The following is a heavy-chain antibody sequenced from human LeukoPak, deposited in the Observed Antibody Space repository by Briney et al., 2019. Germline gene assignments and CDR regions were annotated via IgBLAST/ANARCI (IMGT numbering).Heavy chain of an antibody. V-gene: IGHV3-30*02. CDR3: AKLPDYYGSGSYRGDIDY. Sequence: GGSLRLSCAASGFTFSSYGMHWVRQAPGKGLEWVAFIRYDGSNKYYADSVKGRFTISRDNSKNTLYLQMNSLRAEDTAVYYCAKLPDYYGSGSYRGDIDYWGQGTLVTVSS. CDR1: GFTFSSYG. D-gene: IGHD3-10*01. CDR2: IRYDGSNK. J-gene: IGHJ4*02.